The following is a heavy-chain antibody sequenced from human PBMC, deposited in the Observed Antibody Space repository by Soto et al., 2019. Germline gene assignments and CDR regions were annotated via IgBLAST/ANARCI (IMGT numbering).Heavy chain of an antibody. Sequence: ASVKVSCKASGYTFTSYAMHWVRQAPGQRLEWMGWINAGNGNTKYSQKFQGRVTITRDTSASTVYMELSSLRSEDTAVYYCARAAITINYYYYGMDVWGEGTTVTVSS. D-gene: IGHD3-3*01. V-gene: IGHV1-3*01. CDR2: INAGNGNT. CDR3: ARAAITINYYYYGMDV. CDR1: GYTFTSYA. J-gene: IGHJ6*04.